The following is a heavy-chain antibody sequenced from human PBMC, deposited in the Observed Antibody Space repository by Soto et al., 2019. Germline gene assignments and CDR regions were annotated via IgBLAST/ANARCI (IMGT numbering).Heavy chain of an antibody. CDR2: IDWDDDK. Sequence: SGPTLVNPTQTLTLTCTFSGFSLSTVGMHVSWIRQPPGKALEWLARIDWDDDKWYSPSLKTRLTISKDTSKNRVVLTNTNMDPVDTATYYCARMTTTHSFAFWGKGTLVTAPQ. V-gene: IGHV2-70*04. CDR3: ARMTTTHSFAF. CDR1: GFSLSTVGMH. J-gene: IGHJ4*02. D-gene: IGHD4-4*01.